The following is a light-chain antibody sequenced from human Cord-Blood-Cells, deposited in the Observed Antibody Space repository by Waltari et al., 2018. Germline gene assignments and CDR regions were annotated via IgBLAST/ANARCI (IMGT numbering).Light chain of an antibody. J-gene: IGKJ2*01. CDR2: DAS. CDR3: QQRSNWPHT. Sequence: ELVSTQSPATLSLSPGESATLSCRASQSVSSYLAWYQHRPGQAPRLLIYDASNRATGIPARFSGSGSGTDFTLTISSLEPEDFAVYYCQQRSNWPHTFGQGTKLEIK. CDR1: QSVSSY. V-gene: IGKV3-11*01.